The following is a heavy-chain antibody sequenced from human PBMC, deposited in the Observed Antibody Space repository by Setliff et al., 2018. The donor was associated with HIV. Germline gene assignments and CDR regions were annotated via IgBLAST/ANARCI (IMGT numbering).Heavy chain of an antibody. CDR1: GFTFRSYS. V-gene: IGHV3-21*06. Sequence: GESLKISCAASGFTFRSYSMNWVRQAPGKGLEWVSLISSSSSDIFYADSMKGRFIISRDNAQNSLFLQMNSLRAEDTAVYYCVREGLPGLRDAFDIWGQGTRVTVSS. J-gene: IGHJ3*02. D-gene: IGHD3-16*01. CDR3: VREGLPGLRDAFDI. CDR2: ISSSSSDI.